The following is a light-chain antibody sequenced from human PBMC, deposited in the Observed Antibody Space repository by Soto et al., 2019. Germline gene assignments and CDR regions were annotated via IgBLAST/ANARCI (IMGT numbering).Light chain of an antibody. CDR3: QQYNSYSPFT. CDR1: HIISKW. J-gene: IGKJ3*01. CDR2: DAS. V-gene: IGKV1-5*01. Sequence: DIQMTQSPSTLSASVGDRVTISCRASHIISKWLAWYQQKPGKAPKLLIYDASTLESGVPSRFSGSGSGTEFPLTISRLQPDDFATYYCQQYNSYSPFTFGLGTKVEIK.